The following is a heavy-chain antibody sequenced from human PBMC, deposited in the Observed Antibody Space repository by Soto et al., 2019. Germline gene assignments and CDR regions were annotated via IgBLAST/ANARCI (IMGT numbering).Heavy chain of an antibody. CDR2: INAGNGNT. CDR1: GYTFTSYA. CDR3: ARDIHDFPTPTYSSGWLFDY. D-gene: IGHD6-19*01. J-gene: IGHJ4*01. V-gene: IGHV1-3*01. Sequence: QVQLVQSGAEVKKPGASVKVSCTASGYTFTSYAMHWVRQAPGQRLEWMGWINAGNGNTKYSKNFQGRVTITRETSARTVYMELISLRSENTSVYYCARDIHDFPTPTYSSGWLFDYWGHGTLVTVSS.